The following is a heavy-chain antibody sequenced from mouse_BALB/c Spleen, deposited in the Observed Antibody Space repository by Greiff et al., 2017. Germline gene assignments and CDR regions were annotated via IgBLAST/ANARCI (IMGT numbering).Heavy chain of an antibody. D-gene: IGHD2-3*01. J-gene: IGHJ3*01. Sequence: EVKLQESGGGLVQPGGSRKLSCAASGFTFSSFGMHWVRQAPEKGLEWVAYISSGSSTIYYADTVKGRFTISRDNPKNTLFLQMTSLRSEDTAMYYCARGIYDGAWFAYWGQGTLVTVSA. V-gene: IGHV5-17*02. CDR3: ARGIYDGAWFAY. CDR2: ISSGSSTI. CDR1: GFTFSSFG.